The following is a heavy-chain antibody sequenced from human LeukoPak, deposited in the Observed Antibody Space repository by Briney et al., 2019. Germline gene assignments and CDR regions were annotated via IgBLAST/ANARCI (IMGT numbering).Heavy chain of an antibody. J-gene: IGHJ4*02. V-gene: IGHV1-46*01. CDR3: ARVPYTGYSSGWYGYYFDY. D-gene: IGHD6-19*01. CDR2: INPSGGST. Sequence: ASVKVSCKASGYTFTSYYMHWVRQAPGQGLEWMGIINPSGGSTSYAQKFQARVTMTRDTSTSTVYMELSSLRSEDTAVYYCARVPYTGYSSGWYGYYFDYWGQGTLVTVSS. CDR1: GYTFTSYY.